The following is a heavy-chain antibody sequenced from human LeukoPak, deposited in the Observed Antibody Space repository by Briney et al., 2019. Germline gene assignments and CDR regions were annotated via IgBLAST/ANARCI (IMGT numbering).Heavy chain of an antibody. V-gene: IGHV1-69*06. J-gene: IGHJ6*03. D-gene: IGHD3-10*01. CDR2: IIPIFGTA. CDR1: GGTFSSYA. CDR3: ARTYGSGTKYYYYYYYMDV. Sequence: SVKVSCKASGGTFSSYAISWVRQAPGQGLEWMGGIIPIFGTANYAQKFQGRVTITADTSTSTAYMELSSLRSEDTAVYYCARTYGSGTKYYYYYYYMDVWGKGTTVTVSS.